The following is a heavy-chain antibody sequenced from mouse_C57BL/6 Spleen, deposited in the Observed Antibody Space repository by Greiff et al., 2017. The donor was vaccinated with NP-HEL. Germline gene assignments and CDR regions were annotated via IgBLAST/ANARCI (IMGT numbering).Heavy chain of an antibody. D-gene: IGHD2-10*02. CDR1: GFTFSDYG. CDR3: ARPGYGNYRYFDV. V-gene: IGHV5-17*01. CDR2: ISSGSSTI. J-gene: IGHJ1*03. Sequence: EVQRVESGGGLVKPGGSLKLSCAASGFTFSDYGMHWVRQAPEKGLEWVAYISSGSSTIYYADTVKGRFTISRDNAKNTLFLQMTSLRSEDTAMDYCARPGYGNYRYFDVWGTGTTVTVSS.